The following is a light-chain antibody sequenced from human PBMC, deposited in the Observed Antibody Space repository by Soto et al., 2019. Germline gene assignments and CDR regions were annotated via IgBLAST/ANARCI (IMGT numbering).Light chain of an antibody. CDR2: DAS. J-gene: IGKJ1*01. CDR3: QQYNTYPWT. Sequence: DIQMTQSPSTLSASVGDRVTISCRASQSISSWLAWYQQKPGKAPNLLIYDASSLKSGVPSRFSGIGSGTEFTLTISSLQPDDFAPYYCQQYNTYPWTFGQGPKV. CDR1: QSISSW. V-gene: IGKV1-5*01.